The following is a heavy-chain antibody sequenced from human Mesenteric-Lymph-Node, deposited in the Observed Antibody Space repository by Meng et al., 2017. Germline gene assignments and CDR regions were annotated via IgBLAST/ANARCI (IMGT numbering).Heavy chain of an antibody. D-gene: IGHD2-8*02. CDR2: IYYRGST. J-gene: IGHJ4*02. CDR3: ARRPTGIDY. V-gene: IGHV4-61*05. Sequence: QLQLPESGPGLVKSSETLSLTCTVSGDSISSNSYYWGWIRQPPGKGLEWIGYIYYRGSTSYSPSLKSRVTISIDTSKNQLSLMLSSVTAADTAVYYCARRPTGIDYWGQGTLVTVSS. CDR1: GDSISSNSYY.